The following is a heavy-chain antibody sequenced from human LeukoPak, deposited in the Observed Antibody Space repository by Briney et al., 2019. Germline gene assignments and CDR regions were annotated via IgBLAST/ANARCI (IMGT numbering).Heavy chain of an antibody. Sequence: GGSLRLSCAASGFTFSSYGMSWVRQAPGKGLEWVANIKQDGSEKNYVDSVKGRFTISRDNAKNSLYLQMNSLRAEDTAVYYCARDSVIYGYWGQGILVTVSS. CDR2: IKQDGSEK. J-gene: IGHJ4*02. V-gene: IGHV3-7*01. CDR1: GFTFSSYG. CDR3: ARDSVIYGY. D-gene: IGHD3/OR15-3a*01.